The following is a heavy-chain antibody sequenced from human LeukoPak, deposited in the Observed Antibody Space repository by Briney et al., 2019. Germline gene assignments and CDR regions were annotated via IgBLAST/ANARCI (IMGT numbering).Heavy chain of an antibody. CDR3: ARDGSRVDTAMELHFDY. CDR1: GYTFSSYG. Sequence: ASVKVSCKASGYTFSSYGISWVRQAPGQGLEWMGWINPNSGGTNYAQKFQGRVTMTRDMSTSTVYMELSSLRSEDTAVYYCARDGSRVDTAMELHFDYWGQGTLVTVSS. CDR2: INPNSGGT. V-gene: IGHV1-18*01. J-gene: IGHJ4*02. D-gene: IGHD5-18*01.